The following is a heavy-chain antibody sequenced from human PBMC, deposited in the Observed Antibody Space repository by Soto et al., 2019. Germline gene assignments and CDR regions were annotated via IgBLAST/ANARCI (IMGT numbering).Heavy chain of an antibody. Sequence: ASVKVSCKATGYSFTSHYIHWVRQAPGQGLEWMGWISAYNGNTNYAQKLQGRVTMTTDTSTSTAYMELRSLRSDDTAVYYCARDPPPMDVWGQGTTVTVSS. J-gene: IGHJ6*02. CDR2: ISAYNGNT. CDR1: GYSFTSHY. V-gene: IGHV1-18*04. CDR3: ARDPPPMDV.